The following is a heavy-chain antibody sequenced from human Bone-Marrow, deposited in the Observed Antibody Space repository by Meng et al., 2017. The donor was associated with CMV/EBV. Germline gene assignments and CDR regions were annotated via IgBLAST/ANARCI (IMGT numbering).Heavy chain of an antibody. CDR2: IRSKANSYAT. CDR3: AREVWDLPATAIRTSTYYFDY. CDR1: GFTFSGSA. V-gene: IGHV3-73*01. J-gene: IGHJ4*02. D-gene: IGHD2-2*02. Sequence: GGSLRLSCAASGFTFSGSAMHWVRQASGKGLEWVGRIRSKANSYATAYAASVKGRFTISRDDSKSTLYLQMNSLRAEDTAFYYCAREVWDLPATAIRTSTYYFDYWGQGTLVTVSS.